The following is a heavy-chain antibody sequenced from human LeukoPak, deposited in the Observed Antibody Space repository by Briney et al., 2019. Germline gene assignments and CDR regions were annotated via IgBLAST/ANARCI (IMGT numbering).Heavy chain of an antibody. J-gene: IGHJ4*02. CDR1: GFNFNDYY. D-gene: IGHD4-17*01. CDR2: ISSGSSYT. Sequence: GGSLRLSCAASGFNFNDYYMSWIRQAPGKGLEWVSYISSGSSYTNYADSVKGRFTISRDNAKNSLYLQMNSLRAEDTAVYYCARVGGDYGLDYWGQGTLVSVSS. V-gene: IGHV3-11*05. CDR3: ARVGGDYGLDY.